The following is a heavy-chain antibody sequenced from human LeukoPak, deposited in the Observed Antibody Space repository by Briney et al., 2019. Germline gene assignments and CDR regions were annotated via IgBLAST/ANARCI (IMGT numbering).Heavy chain of an antibody. D-gene: IGHD5-18*01. V-gene: IGHV1-2*02. Sequence: ASMKVSCTASGYTFTGYYMHWVRHAPGQGLGWMGWSNSYSGSTNYEQKFQGRVTMTRDTSNSKAYMELSSLRSDDTAVYYCARGAWIQGPHDYWGQGTLVTVSS. J-gene: IGHJ4*02. CDR1: GYTFTGYY. CDR2: SNSYSGST. CDR3: ARGAWIQGPHDY.